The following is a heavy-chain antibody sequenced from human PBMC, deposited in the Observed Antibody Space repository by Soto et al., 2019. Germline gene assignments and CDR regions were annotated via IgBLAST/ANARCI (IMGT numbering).Heavy chain of an antibody. J-gene: IGHJ4*02. D-gene: IGHD3-10*01. CDR3: AKQPPRGFDS. CDR1: GFTFSSFA. V-gene: IGHV3-23*01. Sequence: LRLSCAASGFTFSSFAMSWVRQAPGKGLEWVSAITGTGAHTYYADSVKGRFTISRDYSKNTLYLQMNSLRADDTAVYYCAKQPPRGFDSWGQGTLVTVSS. CDR2: ITGTGAHT.